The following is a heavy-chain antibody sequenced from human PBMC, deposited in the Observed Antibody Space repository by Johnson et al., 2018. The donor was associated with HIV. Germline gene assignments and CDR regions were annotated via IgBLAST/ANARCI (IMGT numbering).Heavy chain of an antibody. Sequence: VQLVESGGGVVQPGGSLRLSCAASGFTFDDYGMSWVRQAPGKGLEWVSAISGSGGSTYYADSVKGRFTISRDNSKNTLYLQMNSLRSEDTAVYYCAKAEYYYDSSGYYYRESNDAFDIWGQGTMVTVSS. J-gene: IGHJ3*02. D-gene: IGHD3-22*01. CDR1: GFTFDDYG. CDR2: ISGSGGST. V-gene: IGHV3-23*04. CDR3: AKAEYYYDSSGYYYRESNDAFDI.